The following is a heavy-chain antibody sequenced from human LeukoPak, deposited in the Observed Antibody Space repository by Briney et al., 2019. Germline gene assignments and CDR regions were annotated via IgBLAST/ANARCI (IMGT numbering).Heavy chain of an antibody. CDR1: GFTFSSYW. CDR3: ARDPGYYYDSSGYYDY. D-gene: IGHD3-22*01. V-gene: IGHV3-7*01. CDR2: IKQDGSEK. J-gene: IGHJ4*02. Sequence: GGSLRLSXAASGFTFSSYWMSWVRQAPGKGLEWVANIKQDGSEKYYVDSVKGRFTISRDNAKNSLYLQMNSLRAEDTAVYYCARDPGYYYDSSGYYDYWGQGTLVTVSS.